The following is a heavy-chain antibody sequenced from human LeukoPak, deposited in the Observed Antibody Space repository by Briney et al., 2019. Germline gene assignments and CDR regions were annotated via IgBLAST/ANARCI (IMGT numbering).Heavy chain of an antibody. V-gene: IGHV1-69*06. CDR2: IIPIFGTA. J-gene: IGHJ4*02. CDR1: GGTFSSYA. Sequence: VASVKVSCTASGGTFSSYAISWVRQAPGQGLEWMGGIIPIFGTANYAQKFQGRVTITADKSTSTAYMELSSLRSEDTAVYYCARDLGSSSEYWGQGTLVTVSS. D-gene: IGHD6-13*01. CDR3: ARDLGSSSEY.